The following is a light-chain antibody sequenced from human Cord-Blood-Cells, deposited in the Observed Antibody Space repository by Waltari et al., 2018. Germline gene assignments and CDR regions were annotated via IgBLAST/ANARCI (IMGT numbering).Light chain of an antibody. CDR1: SSDVGGYNY. V-gene: IGLV2-8*01. CDR2: EGS. Sequence: QSALTQPPSPSGSPGQSVPIPCPGTSSDVGGYNYVPCNQQHPGKAPKLMFYEGSKRPSGVPDRFAGSKASNTASLTSSGLQAEEEADYYCSSYAGSNNLVFGGGTKLTVL. J-gene: IGLJ3*02. CDR3: SSYAGSNNLV.